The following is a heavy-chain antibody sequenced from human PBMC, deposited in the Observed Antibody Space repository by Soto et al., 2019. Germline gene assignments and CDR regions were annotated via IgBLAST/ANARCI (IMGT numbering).Heavy chain of an antibody. J-gene: IGHJ4*02. CDR3: AHNRNYGRLAPFDY. D-gene: IGHD4-17*01. CDR2: IYWDDDK. V-gene: IGHV2-5*02. CDR1: GFSLSTSGVG. Sequence: SGPTLVNPTQTLTLTCTFSGFSLSTSGVGVGWIRQPPGKALEWLALIYWDDDKRYSPSLKSRLTITKDTSKNQVVLTMTNMDPVDTATYYCAHNRNYGRLAPFDYWGQGTLVTAPQ.